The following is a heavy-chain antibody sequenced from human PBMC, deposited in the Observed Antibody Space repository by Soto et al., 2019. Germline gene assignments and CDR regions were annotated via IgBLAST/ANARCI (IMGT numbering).Heavy chain of an antibody. D-gene: IGHD1-26*01. Sequence: EVQLLESGGGLVQPGGSLRLSCAASGFTFGSYGMTWVRQAPGKGLECVSGITAATGTTYYADSVKGRFTISRDLSTNTLFLQMNSLRAADSAVYYCAKAKGRSNFYYSGLDVCGQGTTVTVSS. CDR3: AKAKGRSNFYYSGLDV. CDR2: ITAATGTT. CDR1: GFTFGSYG. V-gene: IGHV3-23*01. J-gene: IGHJ6*02.